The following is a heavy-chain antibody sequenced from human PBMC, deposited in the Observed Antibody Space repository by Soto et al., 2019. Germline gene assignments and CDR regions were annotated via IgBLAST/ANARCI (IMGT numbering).Heavy chain of an antibody. V-gene: IGHV1-18*01. CDR2: ISAYNGNT. J-gene: IGHJ4*02. CDR3: ARDRPVLRYFDSRPSFDY. Sequence: QVQLVQSGAEVKKPGASVKVSCKASGYTFTSYGISWVRQAPGQGLEWMGWISAYNGNTNYAQKVQGRVTMTTDTATSTAYMELRSLRSDDTAVYYCARDRPVLRYFDSRPSFDYWGQGTLVTVSS. D-gene: IGHD3-9*01. CDR1: GYTFTSYG.